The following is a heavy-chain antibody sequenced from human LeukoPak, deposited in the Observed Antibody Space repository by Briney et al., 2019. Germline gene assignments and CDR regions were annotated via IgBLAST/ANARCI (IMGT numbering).Heavy chain of an antibody. Sequence: PSETLSLTCTVSGGSIFSYYWSWIRQPPGKGLEWMGYIYYSRRTNYNPSLKSRVTISVDTSKNQFSLRVSSVTAADTAVYYCARHLNNCGDDCYIFDYWGQGTLVTVSS. CDR2: IYYSRRT. CDR3: ARHLNNCGDDCYIFDY. V-gene: IGHV4-59*08. CDR1: GGSIFSYY. D-gene: IGHD2-21*01. J-gene: IGHJ4*02.